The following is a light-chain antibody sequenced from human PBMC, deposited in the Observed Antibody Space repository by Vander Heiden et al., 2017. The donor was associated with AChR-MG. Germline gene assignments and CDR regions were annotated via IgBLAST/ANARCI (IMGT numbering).Light chain of an antibody. Sequence: QSALPHPASVSGSPGQSITISSPGPPSDVGGYNYVSWYQQHPGKAPKLIIYEVKKRPAGVANRFSGSKAGNTASLTIAGRQEEDEAGYYGSAYTSSSTRVFGGGTKLTVL. CDR3: SAYTSSSTRV. CDR2: EVK. V-gene: IGLV2-14*01. CDR1: PSDVGGYNY. J-gene: IGLJ2*01.